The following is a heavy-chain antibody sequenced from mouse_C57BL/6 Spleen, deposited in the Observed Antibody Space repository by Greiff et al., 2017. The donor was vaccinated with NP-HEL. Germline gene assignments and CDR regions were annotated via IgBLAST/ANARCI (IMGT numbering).Heavy chain of an antibody. CDR3: TRSGILPGFDV. CDR2: IDPETGGT. CDR1: GYTFTDYE. J-gene: IGHJ1*03. D-gene: IGHD1-1*01. V-gene: IGHV1-15*01. Sequence: VQLQESGAELVRPGASVTLSCKASGYTFTDYEMHWVKQTPVHGLEWIGAIDPETGGTAYNQKFKGKAILTADKSSSTAYMELRSLTYEDSSVYYCTRSGILPGFDVWGTGTTVTVSS.